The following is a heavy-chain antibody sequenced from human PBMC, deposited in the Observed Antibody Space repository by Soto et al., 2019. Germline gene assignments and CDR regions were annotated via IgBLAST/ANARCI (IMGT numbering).Heavy chain of an antibody. Sequence: PGGSLRLSSAASGFTFSSYGMHWVRQAPGKGLEWVAVISYDGSNKYYADSVKGRFTISRDNSKNTLYLQMNSLRAEGTAVYYCAKYSSYYDFWSGYYLYDYYYGMDVWGRGTIVTDSS. J-gene: IGHJ6*01. CDR3: AKYSSYYDFWSGYYLYDYYYGMDV. CDR2: ISYDGSNK. D-gene: IGHD3-3*01. CDR1: GFTFSSYG. V-gene: IGHV3-30*18.